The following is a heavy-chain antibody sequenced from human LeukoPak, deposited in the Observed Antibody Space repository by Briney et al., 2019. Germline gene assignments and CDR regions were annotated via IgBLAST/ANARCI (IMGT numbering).Heavy chain of an antibody. D-gene: IGHD3-22*01. Sequence: PGGSLRLSCAASGFTFTSHWMSWVRQAPGKGLEWVANIKQDGSEKYYVDSVKGRFTISRDNAKNSLYLQMNSLRAEDTAVYYCARDFYYDSSGYYYGYWGQGTLVTVSS. CDR3: ARDFYYDSSGYYYGY. J-gene: IGHJ4*02. CDR1: GFTFTSHW. V-gene: IGHV3-7*01. CDR2: IKQDGSEK.